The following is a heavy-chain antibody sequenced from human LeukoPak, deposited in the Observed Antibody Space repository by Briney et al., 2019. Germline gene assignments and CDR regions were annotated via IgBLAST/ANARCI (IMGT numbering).Heavy chain of an antibody. D-gene: IGHD3-3*01. CDR3: VRDTKEWNP. Sequence: GGSLRLSCAASGFTFGSYSMNWVRQAPGKGLEWVSYISSGSSTIYYADSVKRRFIISRDNAKNSLYLQMNSLRDEDTAVYYCVRDTKEWNPWGQGTLVTVSS. J-gene: IGHJ5*02. CDR2: ISSGSSTI. V-gene: IGHV3-48*02. CDR1: GFTFGSYS.